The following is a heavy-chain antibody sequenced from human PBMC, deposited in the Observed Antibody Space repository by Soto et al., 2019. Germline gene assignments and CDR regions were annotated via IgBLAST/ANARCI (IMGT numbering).Heavy chain of an antibody. V-gene: IGHV4-59*01. CDR2: IYYSGST. D-gene: IGHD1-26*01. Sequence: QVQLQESGPGLVKPSETLSLTCTVSGGSISSYYWSWIRQPPGKGLEWIGYIYYSGSTNYNPSLKSRVTISVDTSKNQFSLKLSSVTAADTAVYYCARDMGYSGSYVGDAFDIWGQGTMVTVSS. CDR1: GGSISSYY. CDR3: ARDMGYSGSYVGDAFDI. J-gene: IGHJ3*02.